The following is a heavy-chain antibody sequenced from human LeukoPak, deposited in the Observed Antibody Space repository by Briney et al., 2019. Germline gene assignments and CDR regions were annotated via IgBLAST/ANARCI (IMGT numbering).Heavy chain of an antibody. CDR2: ISTGGDST. CDR1: GFTFSSYA. CDR3: AKRRASGIGSLYYFDH. Sequence: GGPLRLSCAASGFTFSSYAMSWVRQAPGKGLEWVSAISTGGDSTYYRDSVKGRFTISRDNSKNTLFLQMNSLRADDTALYFCAKRRASGIGSLYYFDHWGQGTLVTVSS. D-gene: IGHD3-16*01. J-gene: IGHJ4*02. V-gene: IGHV3-23*01.